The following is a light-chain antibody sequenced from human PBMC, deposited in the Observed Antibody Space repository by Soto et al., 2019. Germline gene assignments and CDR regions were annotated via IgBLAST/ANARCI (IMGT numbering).Light chain of an antibody. V-gene: IGKV1-39*01. Sequence: DIQMTQSPSSLSASVGDRVTITCXXXQSISTSLNWYQQKPGIAPKLLIYAATTLQSGVPSRFRGSGSGTEFTLTISGLQPEDFATYYCQQSDHSPMYTFGQGTDLEIK. CDR2: AAT. J-gene: IGKJ2*01. CDR1: QSISTS. CDR3: QQSDHSPMYT.